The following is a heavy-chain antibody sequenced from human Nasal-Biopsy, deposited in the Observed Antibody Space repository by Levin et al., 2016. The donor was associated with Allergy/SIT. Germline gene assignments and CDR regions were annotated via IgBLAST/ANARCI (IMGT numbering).Heavy chain of an antibody. V-gene: IGHV3-23*01. Sequence: GGSLRLSCAASGFTLASYDMTWARLAPGRGLEWVSHISGSGTKTYYADSVWGRFTVSRDNSKNTLYLQMDSLRAEDTAIYYCAKDRLSTRPYAYYGLDVWGQGTTVTVSS. D-gene: IGHD5/OR15-5a*01. J-gene: IGHJ6*02. CDR2: ISGSGTKT. CDR1: GFTLASYD. CDR3: AKDRLSTRPYAYYGLDV.